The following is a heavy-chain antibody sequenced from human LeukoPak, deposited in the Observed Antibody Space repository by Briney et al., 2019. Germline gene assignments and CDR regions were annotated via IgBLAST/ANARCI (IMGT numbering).Heavy chain of an antibody. J-gene: IGHJ6*02. V-gene: IGHV4-4*02. CDR1: GFSLSTSGM. Sequence: SGPTLVNPTQTLTLTCTFSGFSLSTSGMCVSWIRQPPGKGLEWIGEINHSGSTNYNPSLKSRVTISVDKSKNQFSLKLSSVTAADTAVYYCARSPWGWQQLAYYYYYGMDVWGQGTTVTVSS. CDR3: ARSPWGWQQLAYYYYYGMDV. CDR2: INHSGST. D-gene: IGHD6-13*01.